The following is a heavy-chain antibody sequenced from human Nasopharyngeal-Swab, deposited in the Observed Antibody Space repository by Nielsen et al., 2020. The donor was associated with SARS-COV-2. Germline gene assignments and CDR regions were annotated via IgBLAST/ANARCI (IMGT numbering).Heavy chain of an antibody. V-gene: IGHV3-21*01. D-gene: IGHD3-10*01. CDR3: ARDPGRWVRGVYY. Sequence: LSLTCAASGFTFSSYSMNWVRQAPGKGLEWVSSISSSSSYIYYADSVKGRFTISRDNAKSSLYLQMNSLRAEDTAVYYCARDPGRWVRGVYYWGQGTLVTVSS. CDR1: GFTFSSYS. J-gene: IGHJ4*02. CDR2: ISSSSSYI.